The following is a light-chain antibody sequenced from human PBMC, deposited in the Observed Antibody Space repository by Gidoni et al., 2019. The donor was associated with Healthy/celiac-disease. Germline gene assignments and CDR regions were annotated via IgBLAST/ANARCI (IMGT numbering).Light chain of an antibody. J-gene: IGKJ2*01. CDR2: GAS. CDR1: QSVSSSY. Sequence: VLTQSPGTLSLSPGERATLSCRSSQSVSSSYLAWYQQKPGQAPRLLIYGASSRATGIPDRFSGSGSGTDFTLTISRLEPEDLAVYYCQQYGSSLYTFGQGTKLEIK. CDR3: QQYGSSLYT. V-gene: IGKV3-20*01.